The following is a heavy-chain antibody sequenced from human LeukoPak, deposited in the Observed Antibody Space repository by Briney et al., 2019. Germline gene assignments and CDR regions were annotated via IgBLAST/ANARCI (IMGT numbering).Heavy chain of an antibody. CDR1: GFTFSSYG. V-gene: IGHV3-30*18. J-gene: IGHJ6*03. CDR2: ISYDGSNK. Sequence: GGSLRLSCAASGFTFSSYGMHWVRQAPGKGLEWVAVISYDGSNKYYADSVKGRFTISRDNSKNTLYPQMNSLRAEDTAVYYCAKEFLEWLWGTRYYYYYMDVWGKGTTVTVSS. CDR3: AKEFLEWLWGTRYYYYYMDV. D-gene: IGHD3-3*01.